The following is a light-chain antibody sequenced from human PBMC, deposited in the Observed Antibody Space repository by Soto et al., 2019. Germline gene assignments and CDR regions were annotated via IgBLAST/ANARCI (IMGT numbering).Light chain of an antibody. CDR2: EGS. V-gene: IGLV2-23*01. J-gene: IGLJ1*01. Sequence: QSVLTQPASVSGSPGQSITITCTGTSRDVGSYNLVSWYQQNAGKAPKLMIYEGSKRPSGVSSRLSGSKSGNTASLTISGLQAEDEADYYCCSYAGSSTYVFGGGTKLTVL. CDR1: SRDVGSYNL. CDR3: CSYAGSSTYV.